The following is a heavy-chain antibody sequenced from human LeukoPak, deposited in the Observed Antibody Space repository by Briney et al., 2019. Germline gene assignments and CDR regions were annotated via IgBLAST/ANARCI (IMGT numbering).Heavy chain of an antibody. CDR1: GGSISSYF. Sequence: SETLSLTCTVSGGSISSYFWSWIRQPPGKGLEWIGYIYYSGSTNYNPSLKSRVTISVDTSKNQFSLRLSSVTAADTAVYYCARRYCSGGSCYSGGNWFDPWGQGTLVTVSS. CDR3: ARRYCSGGSCYSGGNWFDP. D-gene: IGHD2-15*01. CDR2: IYYSGST. V-gene: IGHV4-59*01. J-gene: IGHJ5*02.